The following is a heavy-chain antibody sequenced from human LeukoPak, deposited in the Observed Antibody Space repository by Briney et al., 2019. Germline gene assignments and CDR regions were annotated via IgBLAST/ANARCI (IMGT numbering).Heavy chain of an antibody. D-gene: IGHD6-25*01. V-gene: IGHV4-34*01. J-gene: IGHJ5*02. CDR3: AREGGDPRWLDP. Sequence: SETLSLTCGVYGASFSGYYWTWIRQPPGKGLEWIGEINHSGSTNYNPSLKSRVTISVDTSKNQFSLKLNSGTAADTAVYSCAREGGDPRWLDPWGQGTLVTVSS. CDR1: GASFSGYY. CDR2: INHSGST.